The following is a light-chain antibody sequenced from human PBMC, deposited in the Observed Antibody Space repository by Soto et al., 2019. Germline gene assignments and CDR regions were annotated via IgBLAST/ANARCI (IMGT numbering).Light chain of an antibody. Sequence: EIVLTQSPGSLSLSPGERASLSCRASQRVGSTYLAWFQQKPGQPTRLLICGASSSATGIANWFSSSGARKDFTLTISMLYAEDFAVYYCHQYGSSPHTFGQGTRLEIK. CDR2: GAS. CDR1: QRVGSTY. CDR3: HQYGSSPHT. V-gene: IGKV3-20*01. J-gene: IGKJ5*01.